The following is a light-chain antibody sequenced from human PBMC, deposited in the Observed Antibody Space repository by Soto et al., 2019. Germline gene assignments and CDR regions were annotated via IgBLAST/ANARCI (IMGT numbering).Light chain of an antibody. CDR2: EVS. J-gene: IGLJ2*01. V-gene: IGLV2-8*01. CDR1: SSDVGGYNY. CDR3: SSFAGNNNYVV. Sequence: QSALTQPPSASGSPGQSVTISCTGTSSDVGGYNYVSWYQQHPGKAPKIMIYEVSKRPSGVPDRFSGSKSGNTASLTVSGLQAEDEAEYYCSSFAGNNNYVVFGGGTKVTVL.